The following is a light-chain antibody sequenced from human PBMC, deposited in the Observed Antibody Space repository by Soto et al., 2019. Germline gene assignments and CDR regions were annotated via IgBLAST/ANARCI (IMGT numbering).Light chain of an antibody. CDR2: ANN. CDR3: QSYDTRLSGSRV. V-gene: IGLV1-40*01. CDR1: NTNIGAGYD. J-gene: IGLJ3*02. Sequence: QSVLTQPPSVSGAPGQRVIISCTGDNTNIGAGYDVHWYQQLPGTAPKLLIYANNNRPSGVPDRFSGSKSGTSASLAITGLQAEDEADYYCQSYDTRLSGSRVFGGGTKLTVL.